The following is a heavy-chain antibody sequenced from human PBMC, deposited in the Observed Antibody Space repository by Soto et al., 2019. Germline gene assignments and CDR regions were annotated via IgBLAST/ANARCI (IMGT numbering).Heavy chain of an antibody. CDR1: GGTFSSYT. Sequence: QVQLVQSGAEVKKPGSSVKVSCKASGGTFSSYTISWVRQAPGQGLEWMGRIIPILGIANYAQKFQGRVTITADKSTSTAYMELSRLRSEDTAVYYCARAGASTAIDYWGQGTLVTVSS. D-gene: IGHD2-2*01. CDR2: IIPILGIA. CDR3: ARAGASTAIDY. J-gene: IGHJ4*02. V-gene: IGHV1-69*02.